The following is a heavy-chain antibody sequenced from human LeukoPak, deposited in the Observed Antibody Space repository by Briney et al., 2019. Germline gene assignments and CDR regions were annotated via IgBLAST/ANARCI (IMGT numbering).Heavy chain of an antibody. Sequence: ASVTVSCKASGYTFTSYYMHWVRQAPGQGLEWMGIINPSGGSTSYAQKFQGRVTMTRDTSTSTVYMELSSLRSEDTAVYYCARAGHPYSSSWHGLRAYYYYGMDVWGQGITVTVSS. V-gene: IGHV1-46*01. CDR1: GYTFTSYY. J-gene: IGHJ6*02. CDR3: ARAGHPYSSSWHGLRAYYYYGMDV. CDR2: INPSGGST. D-gene: IGHD6-13*01.